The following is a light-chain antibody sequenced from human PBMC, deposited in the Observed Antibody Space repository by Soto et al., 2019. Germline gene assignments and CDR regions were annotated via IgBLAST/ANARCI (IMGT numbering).Light chain of an antibody. J-gene: IGLJ2*01. V-gene: IGLV2-11*01. Sequence: QAALTQPLSVSGSLGQSVTISCTGTSSDVGGYNYVSWYQQHPGKAPKLMIYDVSKRPSGVPDRFSGSKSGNTASLTISWLQAEDEADYYCCSYAGATAVFGGGTKLTVL. CDR2: DVS. CDR1: SSDVGGYNY. CDR3: CSYAGATAV.